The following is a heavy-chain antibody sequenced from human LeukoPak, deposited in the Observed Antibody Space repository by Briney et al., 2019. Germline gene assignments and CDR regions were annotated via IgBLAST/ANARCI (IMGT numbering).Heavy chain of an antibody. CDR2: IIPIFGTA. D-gene: IGHD5-12*01. V-gene: IGHV1-69*06. Sequence: SVKVSCKASGGTFSSYAISWVQQAPGQGLEWMGGIIPIFGTANYAQKFQGRVTITADKSTSTAYMELSSLRSEDTAVYYCARALITVDIVATIAFDYWGQGTLVTVSS. CDR3: ARALITVDIVATIAFDY. CDR1: GGTFSSYA. J-gene: IGHJ4*02.